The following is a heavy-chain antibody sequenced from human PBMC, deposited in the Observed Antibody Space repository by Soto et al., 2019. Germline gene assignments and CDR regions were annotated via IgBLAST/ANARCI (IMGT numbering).Heavy chain of an antibody. CDR3: ARDVSSNFGNWFDP. J-gene: IGHJ5*02. Sequence: SETLSLTCAVSSGSISSSNWWSWVRQPPGKGLEWIGEIYHSGSTNYNPSLKSRVTISVDKSKNQFSLKLSSVTAADTAVYYCARDVSSNFGNWFDPWGQGTLVTVSS. V-gene: IGHV4-4*02. CDR2: IYHSGST. D-gene: IGHD4-4*01. CDR1: SGSISSSNW.